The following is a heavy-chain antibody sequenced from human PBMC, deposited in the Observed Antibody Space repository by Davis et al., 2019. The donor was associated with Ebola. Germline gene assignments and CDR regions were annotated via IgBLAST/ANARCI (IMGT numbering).Heavy chain of an antibody. V-gene: IGHV3-7*01. CDR3: ARALGYCSGGSCYSRPLFDY. D-gene: IGHD2-15*01. J-gene: IGHJ4*02. CDR1: GFTFSSYW. Sequence: GESLKISCAASGFTFSSYWMSWVRQAPGKGLEWVANIKQDGSEKYYVDSVKGRFTISRDNAKNSLYLQMNSLRDEDTAVYYCARALGYCSGGSCYSRPLFDYWGQGTLVTVSS. CDR2: IKQDGSEK.